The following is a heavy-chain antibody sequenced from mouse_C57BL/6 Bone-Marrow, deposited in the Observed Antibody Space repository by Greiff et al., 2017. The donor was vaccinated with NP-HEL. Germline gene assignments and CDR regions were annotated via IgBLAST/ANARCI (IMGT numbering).Heavy chain of an antibody. D-gene: IGHD2-3*01. CDR3: ARFDGYYAMDY. CDR2: SYPGSGST. V-gene: IGHV1-55*01. CDR1: GYTFTSYW. J-gene: IGHJ4*01. Sequence: QVQLQQPGAELVKPGASVKMSCKASGYTFTSYWITWVKQRPGQGLEWIGDSYPGSGSTNYNETFKSKATLTVDTSSSTAYMQLSSLTSEDSAVYYCARFDGYYAMDYWGQGTSVTVSS.